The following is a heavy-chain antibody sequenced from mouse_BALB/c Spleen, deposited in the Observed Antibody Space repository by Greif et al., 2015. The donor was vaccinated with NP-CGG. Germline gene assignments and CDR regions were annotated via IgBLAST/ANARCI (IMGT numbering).Heavy chain of an antibody. J-gene: IGHJ3*01. CDR1: GYAFTNYL. CDR2: INPGSGGT. Sequence: QVQLQQSGAELVRPGTSVKVSCKASGYAFTNYLIEWVKQRPGQGLEWIGVINPGSGGTNYNEKFKGKATLTADKSSSTAYMQLSSLTSDDSAVYFCAIAYYGNYPLAYWGQGTLVTVSA. V-gene: IGHV1-54*01. D-gene: IGHD2-10*01. CDR3: AIAYYGNYPLAY.